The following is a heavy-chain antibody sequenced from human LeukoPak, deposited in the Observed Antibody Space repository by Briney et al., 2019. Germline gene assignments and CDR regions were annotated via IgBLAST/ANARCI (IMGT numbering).Heavy chain of an antibody. V-gene: IGHV3-21*01. CDR2: IDSSSYNI. CDR3: ARDLAYYYDSSYD. Sequence: PGGSLRLSCVASGFTFNIYSMNWVRQAPGKGLEWVSSIDSSSYNINYADSVKGRFTISRDNAKNSLFLQMNSLRAEDTAVYFCARDLAYYYDSSYDWGQGTLVTVS. D-gene: IGHD3-22*01. J-gene: IGHJ4*02. CDR1: GFTFNIYS.